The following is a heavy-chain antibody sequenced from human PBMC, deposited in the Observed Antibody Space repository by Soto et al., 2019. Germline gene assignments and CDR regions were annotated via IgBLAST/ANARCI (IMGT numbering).Heavy chain of an antibody. CDR2: ISSSGSYI. CDR3: ARDRRSGGAPDAFDI. Sequence: GGSLRLSCAASGFTFFTYSMNWVRQAPGKGLEWVSSISSSGSYIYYEDSVKGRFTISRDNAKNSLYLQMNSLRAEDTAVYYCARDRRSGGAPDAFDIWGQGTMVTV. CDR1: GFTFFTYS. D-gene: IGHD2-15*01. J-gene: IGHJ3*02. V-gene: IGHV3-21*01.